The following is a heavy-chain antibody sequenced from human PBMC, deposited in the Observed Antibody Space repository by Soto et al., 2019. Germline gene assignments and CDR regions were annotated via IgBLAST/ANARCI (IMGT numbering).Heavy chain of an antibody. CDR2: ISAYNGNT. V-gene: IGHV1-18*01. J-gene: IGHJ5*02. D-gene: IGHD5-12*01. CDR1: GYTFTSYG. CDR3: ARVWNIVAGGWFDP. Sequence: GASVKVSCKTSGYTFTSYGISWVRQAPGQGLEWMGWISAYNGNTNYAQKLQGRVTMTTDTFTSTAYMELRSLRSDDTAVYYCARVWNIVAGGWFDPWGQGTLVTVSS.